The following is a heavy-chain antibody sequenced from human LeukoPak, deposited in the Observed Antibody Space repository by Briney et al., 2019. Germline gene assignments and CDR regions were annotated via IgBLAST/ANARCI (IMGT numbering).Heavy chain of an antibody. CDR2: FDPEDGET. Sequence: GASGKVSCKVSGYTLTQLAIHLVRQAPGNGLEWMGGFDPEDGETIYAQKFQGRVTMTEDTSTDTAYMELSSLRSEDTAVYYCATSLRAGYYYSGMDVWGQGTTVTVSS. CDR1: GYTLTQLA. CDR3: ATSLRAGYYYSGMDV. V-gene: IGHV1-24*01. D-gene: IGHD2-15*01. J-gene: IGHJ6*02.